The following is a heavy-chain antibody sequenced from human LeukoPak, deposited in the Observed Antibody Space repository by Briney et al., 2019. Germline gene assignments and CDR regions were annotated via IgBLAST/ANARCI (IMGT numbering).Heavy chain of an antibody. CDR1: GFTVSNNY. CDR2: IYTGGTT. J-gene: IGHJ6*02. V-gene: IGHV3-53*01. D-gene: IGHD3-10*01. Sequence: GGSLRLSCAASGFTVSNNYMIWIRQAPGKGLEWVSIIYTGGTTSYADSVMGRFTVSRDNSKNTLYLQLNSLRVDDTAVYYCARVITSWFDRGYYYDMDVWGQGTTVTVSS. CDR3: ARVITSWFDRGYYYDMDV.